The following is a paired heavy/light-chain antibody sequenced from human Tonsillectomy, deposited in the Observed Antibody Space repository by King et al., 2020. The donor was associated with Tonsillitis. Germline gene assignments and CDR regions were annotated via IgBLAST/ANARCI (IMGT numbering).Heavy chain of an antibody. D-gene: IGHD7-27*01. J-gene: IGHJ4*02. V-gene: IGHV4-61*02. CDR1: GGSISSGSYH. Sequence: QVQLQESGPGLVKPSQTLSLTCTVSGGSISSGSYHWSWIRQPAGKGLEWIGRISTSGSTNQNPSLKSRVTMSVDTSKNQFSLKLRSVTAADTAVYYCARMGTYPQPFDYWGQGTLVTVSS. CDR3: ARMGTYPQPFDY. CDR2: ISTSGST.
Light chain of an antibody. Sequence: QSVLTQPPSVSGAPGQRVTISCTGSSSNIGAGYDVHWYQQLPGTAPKLLIYGNTNRPSGVPERFSGSKSGTSASLAITGLQAEDEADYYCQSYDSSLSGSRVFGGGTKLTVL. V-gene: IGLV1-40*01. CDR1: SSNIGAGYD. CDR2: GNT. J-gene: IGLJ3*02. CDR3: QSYDSSLSGSRV.